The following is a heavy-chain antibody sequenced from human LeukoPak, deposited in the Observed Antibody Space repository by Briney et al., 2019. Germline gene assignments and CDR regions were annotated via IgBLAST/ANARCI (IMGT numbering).Heavy chain of an antibody. V-gene: IGHV4-30-2*01. J-gene: IGHJ5*02. Sequence: SETLSLTCTVSGGSITSGGYYWSWFRQPPGKGPEWIGYTFYRGTTYYNPSLKSRVTISLDRSKNQFSLNVSSVTAADTAVYYCARVGRCSGGTCYGFDPWGQGTLVTVSS. CDR2: TFYRGTT. CDR1: GGSITSGGYY. CDR3: ARVGRCSGGTCYGFDP. D-gene: IGHD2-15*01.